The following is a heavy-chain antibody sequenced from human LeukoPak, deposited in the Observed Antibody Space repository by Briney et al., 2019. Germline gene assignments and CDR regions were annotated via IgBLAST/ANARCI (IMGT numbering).Heavy chain of an antibody. Sequence: ASVKVSRKASGYTFTSYDVNWVRQATGQGLELMGYINPNSGHTTYAQRFQGRITMTRDTSISTAYMELTSLTSEDTAIYYCARELRRDAYWGQGALVTVSS. V-gene: IGHV1-8*01. D-gene: IGHD4-17*01. CDR3: ARELRRDAY. J-gene: IGHJ4*02. CDR1: GYTFTSYD. CDR2: INPNSGHT.